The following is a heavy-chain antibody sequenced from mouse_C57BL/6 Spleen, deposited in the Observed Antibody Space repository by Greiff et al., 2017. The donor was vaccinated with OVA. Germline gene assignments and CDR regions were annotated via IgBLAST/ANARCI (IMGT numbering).Heavy chain of an antibody. D-gene: IGHD2-1*01. CDR2: IYPGDGDT. CDR1: GYAFSSSW. CDR3: ARSAIATMAPFAY. Sequence: VQLKQSGPELVKPGASVKISCKASGYAFSSSWMNWVKQRPGKGLEWIGRIYPGDGDTNYNGKFKGKATLTADKSSSTAYMQLSSLTSEDSAVYFCARSAIATMAPFAYWGQGTLVTVSA. J-gene: IGHJ3*01. V-gene: IGHV1-82*01.